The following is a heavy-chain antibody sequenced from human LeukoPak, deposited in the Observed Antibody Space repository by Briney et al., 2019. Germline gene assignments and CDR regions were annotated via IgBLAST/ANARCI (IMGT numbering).Heavy chain of an antibody. J-gene: IGHJ6*02. CDR1: GFTFSNYW. D-gene: IGHD3-10*01. CDR3: ARNLLLWFGYYYGMVV. CDR2: KKQEGSEK. V-gene: IGHV3-7*01. Sequence: PGGSLRLSCGASGFTFSNYWMSWVPQAPGKGLEWVPHKKQEGSEKYYVDSVKGRFTTSSDNAKNSLYLQMNSLRAEDTAVYYCARNLLLWFGYYYGMVVWGQGTTVTVSS.